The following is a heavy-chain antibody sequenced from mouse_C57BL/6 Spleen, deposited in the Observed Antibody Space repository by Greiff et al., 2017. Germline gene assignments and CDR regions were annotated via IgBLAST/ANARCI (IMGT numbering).Heavy chain of an antibody. CDR2: ISDGGSYT. CDR1: GFTFSSYA. D-gene: IGHD2-10*01. CDR3: AREGPYYYYAMDY. J-gene: IGHJ4*01. Sequence: EVKLMESGGGLVKPGGSLKLSCAASGFTFSSYAMSWVRQTPEKRLEWVATISDGGSYTYYPDNVKGRFTISRDNAKNNLYLQMSHLKSEDTAMYYCAREGPYYYYAMDYWGQGTSVTVSS. V-gene: IGHV5-4*01.